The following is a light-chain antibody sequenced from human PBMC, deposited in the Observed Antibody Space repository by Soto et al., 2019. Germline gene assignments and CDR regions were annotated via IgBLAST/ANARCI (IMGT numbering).Light chain of an antibody. CDR3: QHYGSAPYT. V-gene: IGKV3-20*01. CDR2: GTS. CDR1: QTLSTMF. Sequence: VLTQSPGTLSLSPGERATLSCRSSQTLSTMFLAWYQQKPGQAPGLLIYGTSTRAAGIPDRFSGSGSGTDSTLTISRLEPEDIAVYYCQHYGSAPYTFGQGTKLEIK. J-gene: IGKJ2*01.